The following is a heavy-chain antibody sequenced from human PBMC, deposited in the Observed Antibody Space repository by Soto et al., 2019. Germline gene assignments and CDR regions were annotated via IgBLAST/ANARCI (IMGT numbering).Heavy chain of an antibody. CDR2: ISGSGGST. Sequence: GGSLRLSCAASGFTFSSYAMSWVRQAPGKGLEWVSAISGSGGSTYYADSVKGRFTISRDNSKNTLYLQMNSLRAEDTAVYYCAKDSDSSGWYEDVDVWGQGTTVTVSS. J-gene: IGHJ6*02. CDR3: AKDSDSSGWYEDVDV. D-gene: IGHD6-19*01. CDR1: GFTFSSYA. V-gene: IGHV3-23*01.